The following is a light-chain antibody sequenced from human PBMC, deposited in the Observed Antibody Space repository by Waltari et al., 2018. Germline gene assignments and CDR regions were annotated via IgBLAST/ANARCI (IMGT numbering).Light chain of an antibody. J-gene: IGKJ1*01. CDR1: SSVLYSSNNKNY. V-gene: IGKV4-1*01. CDR3: QQYYSTPRT. CDR2: WAS. Sequence: DIVMTQSPDSLAVSLGERATINCKATSSVLYSSNNKNYLAWYQQRPGQPPKLLIYWASTRESGVPDRFSGSGSGTDFTLTISSLQAEDVAVYYCQQYYSTPRTFGQGTKVEIE.